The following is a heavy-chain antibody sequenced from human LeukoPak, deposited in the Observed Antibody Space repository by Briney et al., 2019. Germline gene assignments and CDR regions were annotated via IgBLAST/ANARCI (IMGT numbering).Heavy chain of an antibody. CDR2: IYSGGST. CDR3: ATSIANTAMAIDY. J-gene: IGHJ4*02. Sequence: GGSLRLFCAASGFTHSSYYMSCVRHAPGKGLEWVSVIYSGGSTYYADSVKGRFTISRDNSKNTLYLQMNSLRAEDTAVYYCATSIANTAMAIDYWGQGTLVTVSS. D-gene: IGHD5-18*01. CDR1: GFTHSSYY. V-gene: IGHV3-53*01.